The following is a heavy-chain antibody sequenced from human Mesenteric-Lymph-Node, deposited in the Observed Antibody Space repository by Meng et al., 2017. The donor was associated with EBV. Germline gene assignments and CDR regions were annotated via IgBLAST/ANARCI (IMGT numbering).Heavy chain of an antibody. CDR3: ASVHYGGNPFERGG. CDR1: GYTFSNYG. V-gene: IGHV1-18*01. J-gene: IGHJ4*02. D-gene: IGHD4-23*01. Sequence: QVQLVQSGAEVKKPGASVKVSCKGSGYTFSNYGTCWVRQAPGQGLEWMGWISAYNGDTYYAQRFQGRVTMTTDTSASTAYMELRSLRFDDTAVYYCASVHYGGNPFERGGWGQGTLVTVSS. CDR2: ISAYNGDT.